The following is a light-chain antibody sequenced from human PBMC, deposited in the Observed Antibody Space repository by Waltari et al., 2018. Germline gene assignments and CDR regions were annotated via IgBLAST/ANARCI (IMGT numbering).Light chain of an antibody. CDR2: DAS. Sequence: EIVFTQSPATLSLSPGDRATVSCRASQSVGRHLAWYQQKPGQAPRLLIYDASDRAADTPARFSGSGSGTDFTLTISSLEPEDFVVYYCQQRSTWPSVTFGGGTKVEIK. V-gene: IGKV3-11*01. CDR1: QSVGRH. J-gene: IGKJ4*01. CDR3: QQRSTWPSVT.